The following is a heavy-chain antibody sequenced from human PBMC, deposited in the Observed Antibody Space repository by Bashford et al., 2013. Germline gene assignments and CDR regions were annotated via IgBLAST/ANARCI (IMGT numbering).Heavy chain of an antibody. Sequence: GGSLETSPVQPLDSSLKLCHELGPPGSREGLEWVSAISGSSGSTYYADSVKGRFTISRDNSMHTLYLQMNSLRPEDTAVYYCAKDVQGWRWEMGRSYYYYGMDVWGQGTTVTVSS. CDR2: ISGSSGST. CDR1: DSSLKLC. J-gene: IGHJ6*02. CDR3: AKDVQGWRWEMGRSYYYYGMDV. V-gene: IGHV3-23*01. D-gene: IGHD1-26*01.